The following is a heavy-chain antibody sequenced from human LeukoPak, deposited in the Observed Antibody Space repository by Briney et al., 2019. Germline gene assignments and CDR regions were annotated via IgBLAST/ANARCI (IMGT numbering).Heavy chain of an antibody. D-gene: IGHD3-9*01. CDR1: GGTFSSYA. Sequence: SVKVSCKASGGTFSSYAISWVRQAPGQGLEWMGGIIPIFGTANYAQKFQGRVTITADESTSTAYMELGSLRSEDTAVYYCARSVRYFDWFGYWGQGTLVTVSS. CDR3: ARSVRYFDWFGY. V-gene: IGHV1-69*13. J-gene: IGHJ5*01. CDR2: IIPIFGTA.